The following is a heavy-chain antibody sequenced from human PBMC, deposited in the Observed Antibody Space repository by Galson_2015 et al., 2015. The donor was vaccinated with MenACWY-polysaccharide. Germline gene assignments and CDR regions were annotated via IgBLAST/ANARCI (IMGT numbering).Heavy chain of an antibody. D-gene: IGHD3-10*01. J-gene: IGHJ6*02. Sequence: SLRLSCAASGLTFSNNWIHWVRQAPGKGLVWVSRINSDASSTAYADSVKGRFTISRDNAKNTLYLQMNSLRVEDTAVYYCVDPRGRGGTGAYGMDAWGQGTPVTVSS. CDR1: GLTFSNNW. V-gene: IGHV3-74*01. CDR2: INSDASST. CDR3: VDPRGRGGTGAYGMDA.